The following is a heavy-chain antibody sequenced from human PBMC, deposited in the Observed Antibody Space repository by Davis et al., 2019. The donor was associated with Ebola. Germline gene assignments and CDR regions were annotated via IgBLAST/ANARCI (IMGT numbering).Heavy chain of an antibody. CDR3: ARDGRSLEWLSTGLDY. Sequence: PSETLSLTCAVYGGSFSGYYWSWIRQPAGKGLEWIGRIYPSGSPNYNPSLKSRVTMSVDTSKNQFSLKLSSVTAADTAVYYCARDGRSLEWLSTGLDYWGQGTLVTVSS. D-gene: IGHD3-3*01. CDR1: GGSFSGYY. V-gene: IGHV4-4*07. CDR2: IYPSGSP. J-gene: IGHJ4*02.